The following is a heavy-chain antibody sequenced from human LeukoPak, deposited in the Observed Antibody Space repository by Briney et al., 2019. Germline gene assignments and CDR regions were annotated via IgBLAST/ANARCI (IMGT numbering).Heavy chain of an antibody. CDR3: ARVVTAKHSYWYFDL. D-gene: IGHD4-23*01. Sequence: GGSLRLSCAASGFTFSGYSMNWVRQAPGKGLEWVSSISSSSSYIYYADSVKGRFTISRDNAKNSLYLQMNSLRAEDTAVYYCARVVTAKHSYWYFDLWGRGTLVTVSS. J-gene: IGHJ2*01. CDR2: ISSSSSYI. V-gene: IGHV3-21*01. CDR1: GFTFSGYS.